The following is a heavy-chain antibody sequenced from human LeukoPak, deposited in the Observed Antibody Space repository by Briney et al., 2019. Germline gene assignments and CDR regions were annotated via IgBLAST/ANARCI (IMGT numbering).Heavy chain of an antibody. CDR2: IYPGDSDT. CDR1: GYSFTSYW. D-gene: IGHD3-10*01. Sequence: GESLKISCKGSGYSFTSYWIGWVRQMPGKGLEWMGIIYPGDSDTRYSPSFQGQVTISADKSISTAYLQWSSPKASDTAMYYCARRRAVRGVITYYFDYWGQGTLVTVSS. V-gene: IGHV5-51*01. J-gene: IGHJ4*02. CDR3: ARRRAVRGVITYYFDY.